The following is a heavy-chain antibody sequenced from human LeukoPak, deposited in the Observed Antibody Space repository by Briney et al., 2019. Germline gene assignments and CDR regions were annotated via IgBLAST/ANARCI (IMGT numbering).Heavy chain of an antibody. V-gene: IGHV5-51*01. CDR2: IYPGDSDT. D-gene: IGHD1-1*01. CDR3: ARQWLSNWNDVLFDP. Sequence: GESLKISCKGSGYIFTSYWVVWVRQMPGKGLEWRGIIYPGDSDTRYSPAFQGQGTISADQSISTAYLQWTTLKPSDTAMYCRARQWLSNWNDVLFDPWGQGTLVTVSS. J-gene: IGHJ5*02. CDR1: GYIFTSYW.